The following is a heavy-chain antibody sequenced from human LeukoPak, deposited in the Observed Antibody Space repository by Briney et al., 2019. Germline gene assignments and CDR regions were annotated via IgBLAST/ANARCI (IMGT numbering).Heavy chain of an antibody. CDR3: ARDKAANGMDV. CDR2: IKEDGSII. J-gene: IGHJ6*02. CDR1: GFTFSNYW. Sequence: PGGSLRLSCAASGFTFSNYWMSWVRQAPGKGLEWLANIKEDGSIIRYLDSVKGRFTISRDNSKNTLYLQMNSLRAEDTAVYYCARDKAANGMDVWGQGTTVTVSS. V-gene: IGHV3-7*03. D-gene: IGHD6-25*01.